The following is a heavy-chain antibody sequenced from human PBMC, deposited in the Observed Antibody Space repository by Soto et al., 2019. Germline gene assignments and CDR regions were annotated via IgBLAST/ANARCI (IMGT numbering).Heavy chain of an antibody. D-gene: IGHD3-22*01. Sequence: QVQLQQWGAGLLKPSDTLSLTCAVYGGSFSAYYWSWIRQPPGKGLEWIGEIDHSGSTNYNQSLESRVTISVDTSKNQFSLKVSSVTAADTAVYHCARTDRAIFYGMDVWGQGTTVTVSS. CDR3: ARTDRAIFYGMDV. CDR2: IDHSGST. J-gene: IGHJ6*02. V-gene: IGHV4-34*01. CDR1: GGSFSAYY.